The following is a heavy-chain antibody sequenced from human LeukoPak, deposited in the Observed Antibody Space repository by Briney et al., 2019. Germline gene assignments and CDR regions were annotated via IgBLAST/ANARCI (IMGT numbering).Heavy chain of an antibody. V-gene: IGHV1-69*01. Sequence: GSSVKVFCKASGTTFRSYAINWVRQAPGQGLEWIGAIIPSFGTVKYAQKFQGRVTMTADESTSTAYMDLNYLRSDDTAVYFCARATSANEYSYGFHFDYWGQGTLVTVSS. CDR3: ARATSANEYSYGFHFDY. D-gene: IGHD5-18*01. J-gene: IGHJ4*02. CDR1: GTTFRSYA. CDR2: IIPSFGTV.